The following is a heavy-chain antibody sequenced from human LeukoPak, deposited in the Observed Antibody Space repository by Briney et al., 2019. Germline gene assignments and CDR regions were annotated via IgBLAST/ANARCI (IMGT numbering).Heavy chain of an antibody. CDR2: IYYSGST. CDR3: ARRQSGYFY. J-gene: IGHJ4*02. V-gene: IGHV4-39*01. D-gene: IGHD3-3*01. Sequence: ASETLSLTCTVSGGSISSSSYYWGWIRQPPGKGLEWIGSIYYSGSTYYNPSLKSRVTISVDTSKNQFSLKLSSVTAADTAVYYCARRQSGYFYWGQGTLVTVSS. CDR1: GGSISSSSYY.